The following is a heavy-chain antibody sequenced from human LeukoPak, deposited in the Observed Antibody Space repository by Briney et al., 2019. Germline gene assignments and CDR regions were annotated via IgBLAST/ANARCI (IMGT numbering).Heavy chain of an antibody. V-gene: IGHV4-59*01. CDR3: ARGGGSSWYQWDNWFDP. D-gene: IGHD6-13*01. Sequence: SETLSLTSTVSGGSISSYYWSWIRQPPGKGLEWIGYIYYSGSTNYNPSLKSRVTISVDTSKNQFSLKLSSVTAADTAVYYCARGGGSSWYQWDNWFDPWGQGTLVTVSS. CDR2: IYYSGST. J-gene: IGHJ5*02. CDR1: GGSISSYY.